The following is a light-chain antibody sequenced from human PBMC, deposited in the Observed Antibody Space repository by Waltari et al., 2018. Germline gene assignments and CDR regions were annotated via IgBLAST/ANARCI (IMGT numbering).Light chain of an antibody. V-gene: IGLV2-14*01. J-gene: IGLJ2*01. CDR1: SSDVGGYNY. Sequence: QSALTQPASVSGSPGQSITISCSGTSSDVGGYNYVSWYQHHPGKAPKLMIYEVTYRPPGVSDRFSGSKSGNTASLTISGLQAEDEADYYCSSYTSSSTRVFGGGTKVTVL. CDR3: SSYTSSSTRV. CDR2: EVT.